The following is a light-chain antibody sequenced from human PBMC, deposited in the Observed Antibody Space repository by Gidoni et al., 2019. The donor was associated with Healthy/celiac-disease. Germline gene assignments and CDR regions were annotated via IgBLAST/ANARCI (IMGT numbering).Light chain of an antibody. CDR3: QQSYSTPLT. Sequence: DIQMTQSPSSLSASVADRVTITCRASQSISSYLNWYQQKPAKAPKLLIYAASSLQSGVPSRFSGSGSGTDFTLTISSLQPEDFATYYCQQSYSTPLTFGGGTKVEIK. J-gene: IGKJ4*01. CDR1: QSISSY. V-gene: IGKV1-39*01. CDR2: AAS.